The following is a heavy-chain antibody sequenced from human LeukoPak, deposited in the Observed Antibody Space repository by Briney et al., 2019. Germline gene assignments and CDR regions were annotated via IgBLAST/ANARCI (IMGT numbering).Heavy chain of an antibody. V-gene: IGHV4-59*01. CDR3: ARAPAVTGEDWFDP. J-gene: IGHJ5*02. Sequence: SETLSLTCTVSGASISGSYWSWIRQPPGKRLEWIGYIYYSGRTNYNPSLKSRVTVSLDTSKKQFSLNVSSVTAADTAVYYCARAPAVTGEDWFDPWGQGILVTVSS. CDR1: GASISGSY. CDR2: IYYSGRT. D-gene: IGHD6-19*01.